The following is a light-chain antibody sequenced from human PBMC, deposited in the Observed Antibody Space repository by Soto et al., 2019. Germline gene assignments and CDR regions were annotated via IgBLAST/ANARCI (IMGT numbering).Light chain of an antibody. J-gene: IGLJ1*01. CDR1: SSNIGSNT. CDR3: AAWDDSLNGYV. CDR2: SNN. Sequence: QSVLTQPPSVYGTPGQRVTISCSGSSSNIGSNTVNWYQQLPGTAPKLLTYSNNQRPSGVPDRFSGSKSGTSASLAISGLQSEDEADYYCAAWDDSLNGYVFGTGTKVTVL. V-gene: IGLV1-44*01.